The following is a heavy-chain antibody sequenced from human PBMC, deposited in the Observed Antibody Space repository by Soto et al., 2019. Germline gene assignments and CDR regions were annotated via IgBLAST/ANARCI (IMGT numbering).Heavy chain of an antibody. Sequence: SLRLSCTASLFTFSSYAMSWVLNAPCKVLELVSAISGSVGSTYYADSVKGRFTISRDNSKNTLYLQMNSLRAEDTAVYYCAKVSAGDITGIGVYWGQGTLVTVSS. D-gene: IGHD1-20*01. CDR1: LFTFSSYA. CDR3: AKVSAGDITGIGVY. CDR2: ISGSVGST. V-gene: IGHV3-23*01. J-gene: IGHJ4*02.